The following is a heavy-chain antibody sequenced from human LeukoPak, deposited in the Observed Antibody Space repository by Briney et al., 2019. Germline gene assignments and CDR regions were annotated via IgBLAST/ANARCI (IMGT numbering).Heavy chain of an antibody. D-gene: IGHD5-12*01. V-gene: IGHV3-15*01. CDR2: IKSKTGGGTA. Sequence: PGGSLRRSGAASGITFSNAWMGWVRQAPGKGLEGVGRIKSKTGGGTADYAAPVKGRFTISRDDSKNTLYLQMNSLKPEDTAVYYCTTETLRGYSAYDSVDYWGQGTLVTVSS. J-gene: IGHJ4*02. CDR1: GITFSNAW. CDR3: TTETLRGYSAYDSVDY.